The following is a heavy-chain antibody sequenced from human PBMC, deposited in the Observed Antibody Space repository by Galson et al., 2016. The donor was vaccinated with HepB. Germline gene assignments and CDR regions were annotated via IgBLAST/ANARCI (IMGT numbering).Heavy chain of an antibody. Sequence: SLRLSCAASGFAFSDAWMTWVRQAPGKGLEWVSAISGRGGSTFYAGSVKGRFTISRDNSRNTLYLQMNSLRAEDTAVYYRAKVHGGGWSDYWGQGTLVTVSS. CDR2: ISGRGGST. CDR3: AKVHGGGWSDY. CDR1: GFAFSDAW. V-gene: IGHV3-23*01. J-gene: IGHJ4*02. D-gene: IGHD2-15*01.